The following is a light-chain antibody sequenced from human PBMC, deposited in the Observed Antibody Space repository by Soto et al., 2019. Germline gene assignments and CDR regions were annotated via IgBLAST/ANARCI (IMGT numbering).Light chain of an antibody. Sequence: QSVLTQPPSVSGAPGQRVTMSCTGNNSNLGAGYDVHWYQQLPGAAPKLVIFGNRNRPSGVPERFSGSKSGTSASLAITGPQAEDEADYYCQAYDYSLTAFVFGGGTKVTVL. V-gene: IGLV1-40*01. J-gene: IGLJ3*02. CDR1: NSNLGAGYD. CDR3: QAYDYSLTAFV. CDR2: GNR.